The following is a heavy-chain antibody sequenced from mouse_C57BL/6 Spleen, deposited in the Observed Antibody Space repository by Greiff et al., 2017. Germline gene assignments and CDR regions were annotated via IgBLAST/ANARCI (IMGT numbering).Heavy chain of an antibody. CDR2: IHPSDSDT. Sequence: QVQLQQPGAVLVKPGASVKVSCKASGYTFTSYWMHWVKQRPGQGLEWIGRIHPSDSDTNYNQKFKGKATLTVDKSSSTAYMQLSSLTSEDSAVYYCAITDYYGSSYWYFDVWGTGTTVTVSS. J-gene: IGHJ1*03. V-gene: IGHV1-74*01. CDR1: GYTFTSYW. D-gene: IGHD1-1*01. CDR3: AITDYYGSSYWYFDV.